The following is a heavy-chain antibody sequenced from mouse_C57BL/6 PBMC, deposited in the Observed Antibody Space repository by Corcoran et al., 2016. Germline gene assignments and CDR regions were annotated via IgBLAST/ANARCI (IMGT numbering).Heavy chain of an antibody. D-gene: IGHD2-3*01. CDR3: ARGVYDGYLDY. V-gene: IGHV1-80*01. Sequence: QVRLQQSGAELVKPGASVKISCKASGYAFSSYWMNWVKQRPGKGLEWIGQIYPGDGDTNYNGKFKGKATLTADKSSSTAYMQLSSLTSEDSAVYCCARGVYDGYLDYWGQGTTLTVSS. CDR1: GYAFSSYW. J-gene: IGHJ2*01. CDR2: IYPGDGDT.